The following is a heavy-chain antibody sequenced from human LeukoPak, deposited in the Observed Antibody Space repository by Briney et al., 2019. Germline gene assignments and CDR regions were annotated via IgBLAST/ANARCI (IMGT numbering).Heavy chain of an antibody. CDR3: ATYYGGLFDS. J-gene: IGHJ4*02. CDR2: ICPGNSDT. V-gene: IGHV5-51*01. CDR1: GYSFTSYW. D-gene: IGHD4-23*01. Sequence: GESLKISCHDSGYSFTSYWIGWVRQMPGRGLEWMGIICPGNSDTRYSPSFQGQVTISADKSISTAYLQWSSLKASDTAMYYCATYYGGLFDSWGQGTLVTVSS.